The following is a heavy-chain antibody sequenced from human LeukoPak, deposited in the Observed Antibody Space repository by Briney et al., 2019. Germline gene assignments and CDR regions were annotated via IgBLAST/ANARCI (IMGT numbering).Heavy chain of an antibody. CDR2: TRYAGRDE. J-gene: IGHJ4*02. D-gene: IGHD4-17*01. CDR3: AKLNDYGDSSDY. V-gene: IGHV3-30*02. CDR1: GFTFSSYG. Sequence: GGCLRLSCAASGFTFSSYGMHWVRQAPGKGLEWVSFTRYAGRDEYYADSVKARFTISRDNSKNTLYLQMNSLRAEDTAVYYCAKLNDYGDSSDYWGQGTLATVSS.